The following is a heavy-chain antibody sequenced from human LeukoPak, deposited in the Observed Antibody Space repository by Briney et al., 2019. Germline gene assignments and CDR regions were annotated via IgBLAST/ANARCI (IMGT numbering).Heavy chain of an antibody. J-gene: IGHJ4*02. CDR3: ARDRGYYGSGSYNLPPGNYFDY. CDR2: ISAYNGNT. V-gene: IGHV1-18*01. D-gene: IGHD3-10*01. Sequence: ASVKVSCKASGYTFTSSGISWVRQAPGQGLEWMGWISAYNGNTNYAQKLQGRVTMTTDTSTSTAYMELRSLRSDDTAVYYCARDRGYYGSGSYNLPPGNYFDYWGQGTLVTVSS. CDR1: GYTFTSSG.